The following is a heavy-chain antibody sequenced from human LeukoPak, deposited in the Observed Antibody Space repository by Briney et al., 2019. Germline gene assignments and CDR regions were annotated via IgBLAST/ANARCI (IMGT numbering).Heavy chain of an antibody. CDR1: GGSFSGYY. Sequence: KTSETLSLTCAVYGGSFSGYYWSWIRQPPGKGLEWIGEINHSGSTNYNPSLKSRVTISVDTSKNQFSQKLSSVTAADTAVYYCARVRRGSYYPNYFDYWGQGTLVTVSS. V-gene: IGHV4-34*01. J-gene: IGHJ4*02. D-gene: IGHD1-26*01. CDR3: ARVRRGSYYPNYFDY. CDR2: INHSGST.